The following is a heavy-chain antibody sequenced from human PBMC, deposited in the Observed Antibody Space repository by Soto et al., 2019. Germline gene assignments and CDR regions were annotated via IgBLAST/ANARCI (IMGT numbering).Heavy chain of an antibody. CDR1: GDSVSNNRAA. CDR2: TYYRCRWYH. V-gene: IGHV6-1*01. D-gene: IGHD5-12*01. Sequence: PLQTLSLTCAVSGDSVSNNRAAWNWIRQSPSRGLEWLGMTYYRCRWYHEYAVSVKSRITINSDTSKNQFSLQLISVTPEDTAVYYCARDPPYTGDDFKRYHYYCSMYVWGPVSTVTLPS. J-gene: IGHJ6*01. CDR3: ARDPPYTGDDFKRYHYYCSMYV.